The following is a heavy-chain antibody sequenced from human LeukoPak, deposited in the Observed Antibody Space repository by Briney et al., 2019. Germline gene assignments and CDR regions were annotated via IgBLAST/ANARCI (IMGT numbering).Heavy chain of an antibody. V-gene: IGHV5-51*01. CDR2: IYPGDSDT. CDR1: GCSFTSYW. CDR3: AIPPGGGYCSSTSCHP. Sequence: PGESLKISCKGSGCSFTSYWIGWVRQMPGKGLEWMGIIYPGDSDTRYSPSFQGQVTISADKSISTAYLQWSSLKASDTAMYYCAIPPGGGYCSSTSCHPWGQGTLVTVSS. J-gene: IGHJ5*02. D-gene: IGHD2-2*01.